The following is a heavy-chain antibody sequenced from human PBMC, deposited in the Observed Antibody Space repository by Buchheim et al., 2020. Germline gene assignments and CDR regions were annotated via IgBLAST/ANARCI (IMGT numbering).Heavy chain of an antibody. CDR3: ARPFDWSLEIDY. D-gene: IGHD3-9*01. J-gene: IGHJ4*02. V-gene: IGHV3-48*01. CDR2: ISSISSTI. Sequence: EVQLVESGGGLVQPGGSLRLSCAASGFTFSSYSMNWVRQAPGKGLEWVSYISSISSTIYYADSVKGRFTISRDNAKNSLYLQMNSLRAEDTAVYYCARPFDWSLEIDYWGQGTL. CDR1: GFTFSSYS.